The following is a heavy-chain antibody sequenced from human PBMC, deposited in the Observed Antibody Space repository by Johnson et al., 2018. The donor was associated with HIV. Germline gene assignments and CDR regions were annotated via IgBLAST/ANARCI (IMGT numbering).Heavy chain of an antibody. V-gene: IGHV3-33*08. Sequence: QVQLVESGGGVVQPGRSLRLSCAASGFTFSNYGMHWARQAPGKRLEWVAFIRYDGSNKYYADSVKGRFTISRDNAKNSLYLQMNSLRAEDTALYYCARGIMITFGGVIPNDAFDIWGQGTMVTVSS. CDR1: GFTFSNYG. CDR3: ARGIMITFGGVIPNDAFDI. D-gene: IGHD3-16*02. J-gene: IGHJ3*02. CDR2: IRYDGSNK.